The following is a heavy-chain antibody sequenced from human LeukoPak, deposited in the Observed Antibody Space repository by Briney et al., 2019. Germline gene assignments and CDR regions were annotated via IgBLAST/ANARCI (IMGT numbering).Heavy chain of an antibody. J-gene: IGHJ4*02. CDR1: GFTFSSYG. V-gene: IGHV3-33*06. CDR2: IWYDGSNK. Sequence: GRSLRLSCAVSGFTFSSYGMHWVRQAPGKGLEWVAVIWYDGSNKYYADSVKGRFTISRDNSKNTLYLQMNSLRAEDTAVYYCAKDRRGYCSGGSCYSAFDYWGQGTLVTVSS. CDR3: AKDRRGYCSGGSCYSAFDY. D-gene: IGHD2-15*01.